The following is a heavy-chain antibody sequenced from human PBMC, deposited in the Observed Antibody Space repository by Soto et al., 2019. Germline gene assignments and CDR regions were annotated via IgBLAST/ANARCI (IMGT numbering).Heavy chain of an antibody. CDR2: IYSVGTT. D-gene: IGHD6-6*01. Sequence: EVQLVETGGGLTQPGGSLRLSCAASASTSSSNTMNWVRQAPGKGLEWAQIIYSVGTTAYVDSVKGRFTISRDNFKNTLHLQMNSVRAEDTAVYYCAILSNWGQGTLVTVSS. CDR3: AILSN. V-gene: IGHV3-53*02. J-gene: IGHJ4*02. CDR1: ASTSSSNT.